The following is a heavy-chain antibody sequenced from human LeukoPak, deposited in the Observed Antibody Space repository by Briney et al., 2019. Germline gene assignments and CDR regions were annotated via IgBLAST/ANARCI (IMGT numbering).Heavy chain of an antibody. CDR2: ISSSSSYI. V-gene: IGHV3-21*01. D-gene: IGHD6-19*01. J-gene: IGHJ4*02. Sequence: PGGSLRLSCAASGFTFSSYSMNWVRQAPGKGLEWVSSISSSSSYIYYADSVKGRFTISRDNAKNSLYLQMNSLRAEDTAVYYCARSTTEGSSGWYILIGSVGRGYFDYWGQGTLVTVSS. CDR1: GFTFSSYS. CDR3: ARSTTEGSSGWYILIGSVGRGYFDY.